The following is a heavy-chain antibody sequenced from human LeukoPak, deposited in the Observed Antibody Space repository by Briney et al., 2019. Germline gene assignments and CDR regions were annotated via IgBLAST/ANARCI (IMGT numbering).Heavy chain of an antibody. J-gene: IGHJ6*03. D-gene: IGHD6-19*01. V-gene: IGHV1-2*02. CDR2: INANSGVT. CDR3: ARDREAGADYYYYYMDV. Sequence: ASVKVSCKTSGYTFTAYYMHWVRQAPGQGLEWMGWINANSGVTNSAQKFQGRVTMTRDTSISTAYMELSRLRSDDTAVYYCARDREAGADYYYYYMDVWGQGTTVTVSS. CDR1: GYTFTAYY.